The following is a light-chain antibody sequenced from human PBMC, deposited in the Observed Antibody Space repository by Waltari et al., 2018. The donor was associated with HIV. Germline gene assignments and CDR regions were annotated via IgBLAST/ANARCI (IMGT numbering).Light chain of an antibody. Sequence: EIVMTQSPATLSASPGERATLACRASQAVSSNLAWYQQKPGQAPRLLIYGASTRATGIPARFSGSGSGTEFTLTISSLHSEDFAVYYCQQYNNWPPWTFGQGTKVEIK. CDR3: QQYNNWPPWT. CDR2: GAS. CDR1: QAVSSN. V-gene: IGKV3-15*01. J-gene: IGKJ1*01.